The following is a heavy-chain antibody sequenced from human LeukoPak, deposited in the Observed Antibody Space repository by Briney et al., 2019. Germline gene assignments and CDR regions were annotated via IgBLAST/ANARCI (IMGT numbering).Heavy chain of an antibody. V-gene: IGHV1-18*01. CDR2: ISAYNGNT. D-gene: IGHD3-9*01. CDR1: GYTFTSYG. J-gene: IGHJ3*02. Sequence: GASVKVSCKASGYTFTSYGISWVRPAPGQGLEWMGWISAYNGNTNYAQKLQGRVTMTTDTSTSTAYMELRSLRSDDTAVYYCARDQSGYYDILTGYYYDAFDIWGQGTMVTVSS. CDR3: ARDQSGYYDILTGYYYDAFDI.